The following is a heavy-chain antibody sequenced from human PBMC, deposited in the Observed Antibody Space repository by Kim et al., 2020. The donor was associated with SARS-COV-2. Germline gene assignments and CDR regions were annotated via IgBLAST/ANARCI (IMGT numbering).Heavy chain of an antibody. CDR1: GYTFTSHA. D-gene: IGHD3-10*01. CDR2: INVGNGNT. V-gene: IGHV1-3*01. J-gene: IGHJ4*02. CDR3: ARATGSGSYLLDF. Sequence: ASVKVSCKASGYTFTSHAMHWVRQAPGQRLEWMGFINVGNGNTKYSEKFQGRVTITRDTSASTAYMELSSLRSEDTALYYCARATGSGSYLLDFCGQGTLVTVSS.